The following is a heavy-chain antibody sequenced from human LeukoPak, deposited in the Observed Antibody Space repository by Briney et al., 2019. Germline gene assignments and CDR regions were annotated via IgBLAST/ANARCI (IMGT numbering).Heavy chain of an antibody. CDR2: ISGSGGST. CDR3: AKGFVEQQLVPGLTAFDI. D-gene: IGHD6-13*01. Sequence: PGGSLRLSCAASGFTFSSYAMSWVRQAPGRGLEWASAISGSGGSTYYADSVKGRFTISRDNSENTLYLQMNSLRAEDTAVYYCAKGFVEQQLVPGLTAFDIWGQGTMVTVSS. CDR1: GFTFSSYA. V-gene: IGHV3-23*01. J-gene: IGHJ3*02.